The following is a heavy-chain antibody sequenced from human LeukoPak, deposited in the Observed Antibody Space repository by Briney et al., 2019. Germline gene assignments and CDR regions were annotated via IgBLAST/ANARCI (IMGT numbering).Heavy chain of an antibody. D-gene: IGHD3-10*02. CDR2: IYYSGST. Sequence: SETLSLTCTVSGGSVSSGSYYWSWIRQPPGKGLKWIGYIYYSGSTNYNPSLKSRVTISVDTSKNQFSLKLSSVTAADTAVYYCATTRRGVTMVGSYYYGMDVWGKETTVTVSS. CDR1: GGSVSSGSYY. J-gene: IGHJ6*04. CDR3: ATTRRGVTMVGSYYYGMDV. V-gene: IGHV4-61*01.